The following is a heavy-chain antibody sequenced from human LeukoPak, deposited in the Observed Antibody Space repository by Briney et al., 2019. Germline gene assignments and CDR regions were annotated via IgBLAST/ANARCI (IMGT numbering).Heavy chain of an antibody. CDR3: ARVPLGGAFDY. J-gene: IGHJ4*02. CDR1: GFVFNNYG. Sequence: GGSLRLSCAASGFVFNNYGMHWVRQAPGKGLEWVSSISSGGSYMYYADSLKGRFTISRDNAKDSLYLQMNSLRAEDTAVYYCARVPLGGAFDYWGQGTLVTVSS. CDR2: ISSGGSYM. V-gene: IGHV3-21*01. D-gene: IGHD3-16*01.